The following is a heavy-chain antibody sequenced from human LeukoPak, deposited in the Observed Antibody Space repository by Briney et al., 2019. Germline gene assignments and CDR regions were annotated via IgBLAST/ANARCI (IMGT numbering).Heavy chain of an antibody. CDR1: GGSISSGGYY. Sequence: SETLSLTCTVSGGSISSGGYYWSWIRQHPGKGLEWIGYIYYSGSTYYNPSLKSRVTISVDTSKNQFSLKLSSVTAADTAVYYCARADYYGSGSYHLGWSQGTLVTVSS. V-gene: IGHV4-31*03. J-gene: IGHJ4*02. CDR2: IYYSGST. CDR3: ARADYYGSGSYHLG. D-gene: IGHD3-10*01.